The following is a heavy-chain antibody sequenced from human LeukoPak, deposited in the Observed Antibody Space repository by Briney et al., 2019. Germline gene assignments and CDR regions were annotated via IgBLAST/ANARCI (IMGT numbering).Heavy chain of an antibody. CDR3: AGRFRGAAAADY. Sequence: GESLQISCQGSGYSFTSYWIGWVHQMPGKGLEWMGIIYPGDSDTRYSPSFQGQVTISADKSISTAYLQWSSLKASDTAMYYCAGRFRGAAAADYWGQGTLSPSPQ. J-gene: IGHJ4*02. CDR2: IYPGDSDT. V-gene: IGHV5-51*07. D-gene: IGHD6-13*01. CDR1: GYSFTSYW.